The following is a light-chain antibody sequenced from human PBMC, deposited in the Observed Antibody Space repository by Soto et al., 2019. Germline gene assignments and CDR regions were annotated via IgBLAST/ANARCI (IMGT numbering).Light chain of an antibody. V-gene: IGKV3-20*01. J-gene: IGKJ2*01. Sequence: EIVLTQSPGTLSLSPGERATLSCRASQSVSSSYLAWYQQKPGQAPRLLIYGASSWATGIPDRFSGSGSGTDFTLTISRLEPEDFAVYYCQQYGSSPNTFGQGPKLEIK. CDR2: GAS. CDR3: QQYGSSPNT. CDR1: QSVSSSY.